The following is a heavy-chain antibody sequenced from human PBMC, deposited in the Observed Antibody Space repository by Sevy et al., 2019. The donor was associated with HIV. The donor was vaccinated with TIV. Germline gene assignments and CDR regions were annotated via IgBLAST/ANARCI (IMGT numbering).Heavy chain of an antibody. V-gene: IGHV1-69*13. J-gene: IGHJ4*02. D-gene: IGHD3-16*02. CDR1: GGTFSSYA. CDR3: ARARGSSDYVWGSYRYSLPFDY. CDR2: IIPIFGTA. Sequence: ASVKVSCKASGGTFSSYAISWVRQAPGQGLEWMGGIIPIFGTANYAQKFQGRVTITADESTSTAYMELSSLRSEDTAVYYCARARGSSDYVWGSYRYSLPFDYWGQGTLVTVSS.